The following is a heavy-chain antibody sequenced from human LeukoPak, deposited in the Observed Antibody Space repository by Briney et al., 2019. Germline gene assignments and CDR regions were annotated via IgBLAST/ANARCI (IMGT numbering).Heavy chain of an antibody. V-gene: IGHV3-7*01. Sequence: GGSLRLSCEVSGFTLSTYWRNWVRQAPGKGLEWVANIKRDGSEKYYVDSVKGRFTISRDNAKNSLYLQMNSLRAEDTAVYYCARSGVAFAGVYSFGHCGQGTLVTVSS. CDR3: ARSGVAFAGVYSFGH. J-gene: IGHJ4*02. CDR1: GFTLSTYW. D-gene: IGHD3-16*01. CDR2: IKRDGSEK.